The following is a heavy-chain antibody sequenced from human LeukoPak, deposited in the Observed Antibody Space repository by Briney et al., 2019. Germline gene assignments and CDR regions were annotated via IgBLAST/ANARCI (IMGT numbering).Heavy chain of an antibody. CDR1: GFTFDDYA. D-gene: IGHD3-22*01. CDR2: ISWNSGSI. CDR3: AKFRIYYDSSGSSGR. J-gene: IGHJ4*02. V-gene: IGHV3-9*03. Sequence: TGGSLRLFCAASGFTFDDYAMHWVRQAPGKGLEWVSGISWNSGSIGYADSVKGRFTISRDNAKNSLYLQMNSLRAEDMALYYCAKFRIYYDSSGSSGRWGQGTLVTVSS.